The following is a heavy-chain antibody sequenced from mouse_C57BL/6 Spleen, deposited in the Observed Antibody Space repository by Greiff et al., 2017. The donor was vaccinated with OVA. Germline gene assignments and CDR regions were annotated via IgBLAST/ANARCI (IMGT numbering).Heavy chain of an antibody. D-gene: IGHD1-1*01. CDR3: ARYATVWCNAMDY. V-gene: IGHV1-55*01. CDR2: IYPGSGST. Sequence: QVQLQQPGAELVKPGASVKMSCKASGYTFTSYWITWVKQRPGQGLEWIGDIYPGSGSTNYNGKFKSKATLTVDTSSSTACMQLSSLTSEDSAVYYCARYATVWCNAMDYWGQGTSVTVSS. CDR1: GYTFTSYW. J-gene: IGHJ4*01.